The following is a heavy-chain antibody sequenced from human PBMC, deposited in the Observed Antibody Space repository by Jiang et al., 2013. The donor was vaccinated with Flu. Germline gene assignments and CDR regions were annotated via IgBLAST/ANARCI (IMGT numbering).Heavy chain of an antibody. CDR1: IHLPVVFG. J-gene: IGHJ6*02. Sequence: LSSCSVWIHLPVVFGSEAWVRPGVQGRGLEWVANIKQDGSEKYYVDSVKGRFTISRDNTKNSLYLQMNSLRAEDTALYYCARDSLHYDSGGYSNYYGMDVWGQGTTVTVSS. D-gene: IGHD3-22*01. V-gene: IGHV3-7*01. CDR3: ARDSLHYDSGGYSNYYGMDV. CDR2: IKQDGSEK.